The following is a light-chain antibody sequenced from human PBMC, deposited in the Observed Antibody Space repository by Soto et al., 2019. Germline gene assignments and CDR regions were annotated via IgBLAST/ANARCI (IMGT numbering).Light chain of an antibody. CDR1: QSISSY. CDR3: QQGYSNPIT. CDR2: AAS. Sequence: DIQMTQSPSSLSASVGDRVTITCRASQSISSYLNWYQQKPGKAPKLLIYAASSLQSGVPSRFSGSGSGTDFTLTISSLQREDFATYYCQQGYSNPITFGQGTKVDIK. V-gene: IGKV1-39*01. J-gene: IGKJ1*01.